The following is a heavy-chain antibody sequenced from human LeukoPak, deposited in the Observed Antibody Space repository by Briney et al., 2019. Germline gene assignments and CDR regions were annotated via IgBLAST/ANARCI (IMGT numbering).Heavy chain of an antibody. Sequence: GWSLRLSCAAPGFTSSSYSMNWVRQAPGKGLEWVSYISSSSSTIYYADSVKGRFTISRDNAKNSLYLQMNSLRAEDTAVYYCARGLQWELLPDYFDYWGQGTLVTVSS. CDR1: GFTSSSYS. V-gene: IGHV3-48*01. CDR3: ARGLQWELLPDYFDY. CDR2: ISSSSSTI. J-gene: IGHJ4*02. D-gene: IGHD1-26*01.